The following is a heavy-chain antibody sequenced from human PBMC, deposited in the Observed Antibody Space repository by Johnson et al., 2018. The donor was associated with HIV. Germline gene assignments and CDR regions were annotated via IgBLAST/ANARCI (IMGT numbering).Heavy chain of an antibody. Sequence: VQLVESGGGLVEPGGSLRLSCAASGFTLSNAWMSWVRQAPGKGLEWVGRIKSKTDGGTTDYAAPVKGRFTISRHDSKNMLYLQMNSLKTEDTAVYYCTTDLPYCSGHDCYNAFDLWGQGTTVIVSS. CDR1: GFTLSNAW. CDR2: IKSKTDGGTT. D-gene: IGHD2-15*01. V-gene: IGHV3-15*01. J-gene: IGHJ3*01. CDR3: TTDLPYCSGHDCYNAFDL.